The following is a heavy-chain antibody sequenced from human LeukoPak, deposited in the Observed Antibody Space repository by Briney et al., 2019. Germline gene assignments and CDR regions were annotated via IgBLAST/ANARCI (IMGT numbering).Heavy chain of an antibody. CDR1: GFTFDDYA. D-gene: IGHD6-19*01. J-gene: IGHJ5*02. CDR3: ANSGWYP. Sequence: SLRLSSAASGFTFDDYALHWVRQPPGKGLEWVSGISWNSGSIGYADSVKGRFTISRDNAKNSLYLQMNSLRAEDTALYYCANSGWYPWGQGTLVTVSS. V-gene: IGHV3-9*01. CDR2: ISWNSGSI.